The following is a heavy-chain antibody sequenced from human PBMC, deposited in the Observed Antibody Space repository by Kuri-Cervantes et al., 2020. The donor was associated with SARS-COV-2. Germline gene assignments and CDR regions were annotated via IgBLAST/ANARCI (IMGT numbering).Heavy chain of an antibody. V-gene: IGHV4-30-4*08. CDR1: GGSISSGDYY. Sequence: SCTVSGGSISSGDYYWSWIRQPPGKGLEWIGYIYYSGSTYYNPSLKSRVTISVGTSKNQFSLKLSSVTAADTAMYYCARGSNYDFWSGYSTFDYWGQGTLVTVSS. D-gene: IGHD3-3*01. CDR3: ARGSNYDFWSGYSTFDY. CDR2: IYYSGST. J-gene: IGHJ4*02.